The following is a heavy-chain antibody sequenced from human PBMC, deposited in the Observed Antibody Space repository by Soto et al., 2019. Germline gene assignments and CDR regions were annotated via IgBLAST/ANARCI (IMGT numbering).Heavy chain of an antibody. CDR2: TIPIFGTA. J-gene: IGHJ6*02. CDR3: ARGAQAGTYGMDV. V-gene: IGHV1-69*13. D-gene: IGHD6-19*01. CDR1: GGTFSSYA. Sequence: SVKVSCKASGGTFSSYAISWVRQAPGQGLEWMGGTIPIFGTANYAQKFQGRVTITADESTSTAYMELSSLRSEDTAVYYCARGAQAGTYGMDVWGQGTTVTVSS.